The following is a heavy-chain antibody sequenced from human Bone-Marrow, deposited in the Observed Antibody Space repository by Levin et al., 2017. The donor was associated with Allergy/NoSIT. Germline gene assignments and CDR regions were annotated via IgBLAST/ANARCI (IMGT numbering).Heavy chain of an antibody. V-gene: IGHV4-39*01. J-gene: IGHJ4*01. CDR1: GDSINNTNYC. Sequence: SETLSLTCTVSGDSINNTNYCWAWIRQPPGKGLEWIGSICNSGTTYYSPSLKSLVTLSVETSKNQYSLKLTSMTSADTAVYFCARPSTTIRGIIITNFDYWGHGTLVTVSS. CDR2: ICNSGTT. D-gene: IGHD3-10*01. CDR3: ARPSTTIRGIIITNFDY.